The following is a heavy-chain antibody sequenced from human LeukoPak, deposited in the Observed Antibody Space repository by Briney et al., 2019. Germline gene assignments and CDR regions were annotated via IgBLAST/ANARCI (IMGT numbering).Heavy chain of an antibody. V-gene: IGHV3-9*01. D-gene: IGHD3-22*01. Sequence: GGSLRLSCAASGFSFGDYAMHWVRQASGKGLEWVSGIIWNSGTIGYADSVKGRFTISRDNAKNSLYLQMNSLRPEDTALYYCVKARDTGGYYYRGDFDYWGQGTLVTVSS. CDR2: IIWNSGTI. CDR1: GFSFGDYA. CDR3: VKARDTGGYYYRGDFDY. J-gene: IGHJ4*02.